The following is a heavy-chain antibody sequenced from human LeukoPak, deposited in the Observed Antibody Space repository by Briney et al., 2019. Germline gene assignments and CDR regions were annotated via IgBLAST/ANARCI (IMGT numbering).Heavy chain of an antibody. Sequence: GGSLRLSCVVSGFTFSNYAKNWVRQVPGKGLEWVSAISGGGDSTYYADSVKGRFTISRDNSKNTLYLQMNSLRAEDTAVYYCVKGLSSYGYSLFDYWGQGTLVTVSS. D-gene: IGHD3-16*01. CDR3: VKGLSSYGYSLFDY. CDR1: GFTFSNYA. J-gene: IGHJ4*02. V-gene: IGHV3-23*01. CDR2: ISGGGDST.